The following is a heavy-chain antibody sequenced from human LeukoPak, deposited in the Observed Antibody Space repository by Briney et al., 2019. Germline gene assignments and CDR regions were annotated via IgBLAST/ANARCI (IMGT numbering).Heavy chain of an antibody. CDR2: INWNGGST. CDR1: GGSISSRNW. V-gene: IGHV3-20*04. J-gene: IGHJ3*02. Sequence: GTLSLTCAVSGGSISSRNWWSWVRQAPGKGLEWVSGINWNGGSTGYADSVKGRFTISRDNAKNSLYLQMNSLRAEDTALYYCARDLPYDSSGYYYTGDAFDIWGQGTMVTVSS. CDR3: ARDLPYDSSGYYYTGDAFDI. D-gene: IGHD3-22*01.